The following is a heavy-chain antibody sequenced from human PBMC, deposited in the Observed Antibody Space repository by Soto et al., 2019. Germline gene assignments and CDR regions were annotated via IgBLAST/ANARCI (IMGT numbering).Heavy chain of an antibody. V-gene: IGHV4-61*01. CDR2: IYYSGST. CDR3: ARYSSGRMGFYFDY. J-gene: IGHJ4*01. D-gene: IGHD6-19*01. CDR1: GGSVSSGSYY. Sequence: PSETLSLTCTVSGGSVSSGSYYWSWIRQPPGKGLEWIGYIYYSGSTNYNPSLKSRVTISVDTSKNQFSLKRSSVTAADTAVYYCARYSSGRMGFYFDYRGQGTLVTVSS.